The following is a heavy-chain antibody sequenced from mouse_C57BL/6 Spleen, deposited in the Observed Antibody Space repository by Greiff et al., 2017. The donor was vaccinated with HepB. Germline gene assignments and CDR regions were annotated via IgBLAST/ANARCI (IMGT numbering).Heavy chain of an antibody. V-gene: IGHV1-15*01. J-gene: IGHJ3*01. Sequence: QVQLQQSGAELVRPGASVTLSCKASGYTFTDYEMHWVKQTPVHGLEWIGAIDPETGGTAYNQKFKGKAILTADKSSSTAYMERRSLTSEDSAVYYCTTAWFAYWGQGTLVTVSA. CDR2: IDPETGGT. CDR3: TTAWFAY. CDR1: GYTFTDYE.